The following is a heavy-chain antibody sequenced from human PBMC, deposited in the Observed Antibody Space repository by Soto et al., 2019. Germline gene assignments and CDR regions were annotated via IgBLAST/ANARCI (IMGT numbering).Heavy chain of an antibody. CDR3: ARVVGALGHWFEP. CDR1: GYTFTSYG. Sequence: QVQLVQSGAGVKKPGASVKVSCKASGYTFTSYGLSWVRQAPGQGLEWMGRISASNYNTNNAQKLQGRGTMTTATATSTAYLELRSPRSADPAVYYCARVVGALGHWFEPWGQGTLVTVSS. CDR2: ISASNYNT. V-gene: IGHV1-18*01. J-gene: IGHJ5*02. D-gene: IGHD2-15*01.